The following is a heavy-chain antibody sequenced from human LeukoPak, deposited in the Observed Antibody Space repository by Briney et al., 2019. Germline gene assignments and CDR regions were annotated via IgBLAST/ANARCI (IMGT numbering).Heavy chain of an antibody. CDR3: ARGVVTMVRGVIVLWVYYYYMDV. D-gene: IGHD3-10*01. Sequence: PSETLSLTCAVYGGSFSGYYWSWIRQPPGKGLEWIGEINHSGSTNYNPSLKSRVTMSVDTSKNQFSLKLSSVTAADTAVYYCARGVVTMVRGVIVLWVYYYYMDVWGKGTTVTVSS. CDR1: GGSFSGYY. CDR2: INHSGST. J-gene: IGHJ6*03. V-gene: IGHV4-34*01.